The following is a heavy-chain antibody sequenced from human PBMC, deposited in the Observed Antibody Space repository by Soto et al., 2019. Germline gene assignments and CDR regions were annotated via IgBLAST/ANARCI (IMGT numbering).Heavy chain of an antibody. CDR1: GGSFSGYY. D-gene: IGHD3-10*01. Sequence: SETLSLTCAVYGGSFSGYYWSWIRQPPGKGLERIGEINHSGSTNYNPSLKSRVTISVDTSKNQFSLKLSSVTAADTAVYYCARVNGVMQFTMVRGVPSSPYYYYYMDVWGKGTTVTVSS. J-gene: IGHJ6*03. V-gene: IGHV4-34*01. CDR2: INHSGST. CDR3: ARVNGVMQFTMVRGVPSSPYYYYYMDV.